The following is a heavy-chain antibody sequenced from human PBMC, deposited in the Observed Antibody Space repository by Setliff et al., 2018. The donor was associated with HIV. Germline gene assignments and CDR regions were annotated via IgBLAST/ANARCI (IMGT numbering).Heavy chain of an antibody. CDR1: GFTFSSYN. V-gene: IGHV3-21*01. J-gene: IGHJ4*02. D-gene: IGHD3-9*01. Sequence: GGSLRLSCVASGFTFSSYNMNWVRQAPGKGLEWVSSISSSSSYIYYADSMKGRFTISRDNARNSLFLQMNGLRAEDTAVYYCARDPGMQLRYAFDFWGQGTPVTVSS. CDR2: ISSSSSYI. CDR3: ARDPGMQLRYAFDF.